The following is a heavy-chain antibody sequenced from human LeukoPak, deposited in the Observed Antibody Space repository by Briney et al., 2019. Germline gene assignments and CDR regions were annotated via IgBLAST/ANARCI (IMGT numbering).Heavy chain of an antibody. V-gene: IGHV4-39*01. D-gene: IGHD2-2*01. CDR3: ARLGIVVVPADFDY. J-gene: IGHJ4*02. CDR1: GGSISSSRYY. CDR2: IYYSGST. Sequence: PSETLSLTCTVSGGSISSSRYYWGWIRQPPGKGLEWIGSIYYSGSTSYNPSLKSRVTISVDTSKNQFSLKLSSVTAADTAVYYCARLGIVVVPADFDYWGQGTLVTVSS.